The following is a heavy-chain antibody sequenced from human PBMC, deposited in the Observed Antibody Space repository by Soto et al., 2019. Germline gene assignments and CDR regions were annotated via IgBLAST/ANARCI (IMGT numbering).Heavy chain of an antibody. J-gene: IGHJ4*02. CDR2: ISGSGGST. CDR3: AKDKMSEQWLVRREGYFDY. D-gene: IGHD6-19*01. Sequence: GGSLRLSCAASGFTFSSYAMSWVRQAPGKGLEWVSAISGSGGSTYYADSVKGRFTISRDNSKNTLYLQMNSLRAEDTAVYYRAKDKMSEQWLVRREGYFDYWGQGTLVTVSS. V-gene: IGHV3-23*01. CDR1: GFTFSSYA.